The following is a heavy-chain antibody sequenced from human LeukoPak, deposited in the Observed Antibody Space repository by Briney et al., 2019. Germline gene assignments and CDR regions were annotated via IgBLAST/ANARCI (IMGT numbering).Heavy chain of an antibody. CDR1: GYTFTSYD. J-gene: IGHJ4*02. CDR2: MNPNSGNT. Sequence: ASVKVSCKASGYTFTSYDINWVRQATGQGLEWVGWMNPNSGNTGYAQKFQGRVTMTRNTSISTAYMELSSLRSEDTAVYYCARDIYDSSGYFDYWGQGTLVTVSS. V-gene: IGHV1-8*01. D-gene: IGHD3-22*01. CDR3: ARDIYDSSGYFDY.